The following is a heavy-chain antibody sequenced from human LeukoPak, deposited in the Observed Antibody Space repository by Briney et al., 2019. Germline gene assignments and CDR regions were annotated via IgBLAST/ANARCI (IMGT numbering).Heavy chain of an antibody. D-gene: IGHD3-10*01. CDR1: GGSISSSSYY. J-gene: IGHJ4*02. CDR2: IYYSGST. Sequence: SETLSLTCTVSGGSISSSSYYWGWIRQPPEKGLEWIGSIYYSGSTYYNPSLKSRVTISVDTSKNQFSLKLSSVTAADTAVYYCARDPPGSGSYYDYWGQGTLVTVSS. CDR3: ARDPPGSGSYYDY. V-gene: IGHV4-39*07.